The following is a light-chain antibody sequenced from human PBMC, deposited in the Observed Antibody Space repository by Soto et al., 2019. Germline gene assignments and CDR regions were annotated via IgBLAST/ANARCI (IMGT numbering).Light chain of an antibody. CDR3: QKYGSVIT. J-gene: IGKJ5*01. CDR1: QVVSNNY. Sequence: TQSPASLSSSVGDRVTITCRASQVVSNNYLAWHQQKPGQAPRLVIYGAFSRATGIPDRFSGSGSGTDFPLTISRLEPEDFAVYYCQKYGSVITCGQGTR. V-gene: IGKV3-20*01. CDR2: GAF.